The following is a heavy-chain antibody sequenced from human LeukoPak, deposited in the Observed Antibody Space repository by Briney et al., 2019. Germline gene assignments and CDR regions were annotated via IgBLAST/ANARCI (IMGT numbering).Heavy chain of an antibody. CDR3: AKDRGPYSGYDSFFDF. V-gene: IGHV3-74*01. CDR1: GFTFSTYW. Sequence: GGSLRLSCAASGFTFSTYWMHWVRQVPGKGLVWVSRISPDGTSALYADSVKGRFTISRDNSKNTLYLQMNSLRAEDTAVYYCAKDRGPYSGYDSFFDFWGQGTLVTVSS. J-gene: IGHJ4*02. D-gene: IGHD5-12*01. CDR2: ISPDGTSA.